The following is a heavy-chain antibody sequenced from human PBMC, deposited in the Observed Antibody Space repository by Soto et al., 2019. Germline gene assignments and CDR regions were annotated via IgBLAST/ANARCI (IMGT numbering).Heavy chain of an antibody. J-gene: IGHJ4*02. Sequence: GGSLRLSCAVSGFTFGNYALTWIRQAPGKGLEWVSSTDSTGTVAFYSDSVKGRFTTSRDNSKNTLFLQMNSLRAEDTAVYYCAKISLSSNSEYWGQGTLVTVSS. CDR3: AKISLSSNSEY. CDR1: GFTFGNYA. CDR2: TDSTGTVA. V-gene: IGHV3-23*05. D-gene: IGHD2-15*01.